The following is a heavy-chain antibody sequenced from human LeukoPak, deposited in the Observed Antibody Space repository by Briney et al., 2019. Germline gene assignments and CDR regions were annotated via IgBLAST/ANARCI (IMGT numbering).Heavy chain of an antibody. CDR3: ARRAGAYSHPYDY. CDR2: ISSSGSTI. Sequence: GGSLRLSCAASGFTFSDYYMSWIRQTPGKVLEWVSYISSSGSTIYYADSVKGRFTISRDNAKNSLYLQMNSLRAEDTAVYYCARRAGAYSHPYDYWGQGTLVTVSS. D-gene: IGHD4/OR15-4a*01. CDR1: GFTFSDYY. J-gene: IGHJ4*02. V-gene: IGHV3-11*01.